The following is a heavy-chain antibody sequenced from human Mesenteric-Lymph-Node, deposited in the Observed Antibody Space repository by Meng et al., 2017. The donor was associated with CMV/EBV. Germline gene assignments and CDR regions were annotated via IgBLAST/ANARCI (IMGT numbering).Heavy chain of an antibody. D-gene: IGHD2-21*01. CDR3: AKAILGRYFDF. CDR1: GFTFSTYS. V-gene: IGHV3-23*01. J-gene: IGHJ4*02. Sequence: SCAASGFTFSTYSMNWVRQAPGKGLEWVSHVIATGGNTFYADSVKGRFTVSRDNSKNTVYLEMNSLRVEDTAVYYCAKAILGRYFDFWGQGTLVTVSS. CDR2: VIATGGNT.